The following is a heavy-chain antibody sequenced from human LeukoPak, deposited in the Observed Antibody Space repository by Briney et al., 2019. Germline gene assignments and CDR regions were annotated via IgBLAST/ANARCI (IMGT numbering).Heavy chain of an antibody. Sequence: PGGSLRLSCAASGFTFDDYAMHWVRQAPGKGLEWVSGISWNSGSIGYADSVKGRFTISRDNAKNSLYLQMNSLRAEDTALYYCAKDMKSLVRGYFDYWGQGTLVTVSS. CDR1: GFTFDDYA. V-gene: IGHV3-9*01. CDR2: ISWNSGSI. CDR3: AKDMKSLVRGYFDY. J-gene: IGHJ4*02. D-gene: IGHD6-13*01.